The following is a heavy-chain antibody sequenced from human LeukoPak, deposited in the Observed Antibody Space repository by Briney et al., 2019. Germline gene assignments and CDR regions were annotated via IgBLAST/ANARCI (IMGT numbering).Heavy chain of an antibody. CDR2: IYTSGST. CDR1: GGSISSYY. CDR3: ARDIAAAGKRGSRGNWFDP. Sequence: SETLSLTCTVSGGSISSYYWSWIRQPAGKGPEWIGRIYTSGSTNYNPSLKDRVTMSVDTSKNQFSLKLSSVTAADTAVYYCARDIAAAGKRGSRGNWFDPWGQGTLVTVSS. J-gene: IGHJ5*02. D-gene: IGHD6-13*01. V-gene: IGHV4-4*07.